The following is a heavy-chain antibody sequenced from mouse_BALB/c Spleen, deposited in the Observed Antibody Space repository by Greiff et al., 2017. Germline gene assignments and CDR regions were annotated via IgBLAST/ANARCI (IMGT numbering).Heavy chain of an antibody. CDR3: ARSTDNNGSSYGKHYAMDY. V-gene: IGHV1-7*01. D-gene: IGHD1-1*01. CDR1: GYTFTSFW. Sequence: QVQLQQSGAELAKPGPSVKMSCKASGYTFTSFWMHWVNQRPGQGLEWIGYINPSTGYTEYNQKFKYKATLTADKSSITAYMQLSSLTSEDSAVYYSARSTDNNGSSYGKHYAMDYGGQGTAVTVSA. J-gene: IGHJ4*01. CDR2: INPSTGYT.